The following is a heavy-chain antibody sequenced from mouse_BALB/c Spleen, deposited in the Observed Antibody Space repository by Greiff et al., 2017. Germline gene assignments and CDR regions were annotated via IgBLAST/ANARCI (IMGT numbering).Heavy chain of an antibody. CDR1: GFTFSSYA. D-gene: IGHD2-1*01. CDR3: ASYGNYDIDY. J-gene: IGHJ2*01. V-gene: IGHV5-9-3*01. CDR2: ISSGGSYT. Sequence: EVKLVESGGGLVKPGGSLKLSCAASGFTFSSYAMSWVRQTPEKRLEWVATISSGGSYTYYPDSVKGRFTISRDNAKNTLYLQMSSLRSEDTAMYYCASYGNYDIDYWGQGTTLTVSS.